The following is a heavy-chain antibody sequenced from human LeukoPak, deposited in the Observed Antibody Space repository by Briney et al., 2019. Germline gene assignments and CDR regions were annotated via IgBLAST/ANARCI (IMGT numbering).Heavy chain of an antibody. CDR3: AILARVDAFDI. Sequence: PGGSLRLSCAASRFSFSKYAIHWVRQAPGKGLEWVAVISYDGGDMYYADSVKGRFTISRDNSKNTLYLQMNSLRAEDTAVYYCAILARVDAFDIWGQGTGVTVSS. V-gene: IGHV3-30*03. J-gene: IGHJ3*02. CDR2: ISYDGGDM. CDR1: RFSFSKYA.